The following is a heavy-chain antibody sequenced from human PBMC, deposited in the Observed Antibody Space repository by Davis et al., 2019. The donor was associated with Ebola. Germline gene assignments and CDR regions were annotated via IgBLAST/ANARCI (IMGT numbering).Heavy chain of an antibody. J-gene: IGHJ5*02. CDR1: GGSISSYY. D-gene: IGHD5-24*01. Sequence: MPGGSLRLSCTVSGGSISSYYWSWIRQPPGKGLEWIGEINHSGSTNYNPSLKSRVTISVDTSKNQFSLKLSSVTAADTAVYYCARGGRWLQLRGNWFDPWGQGTLVTVSS. CDR2: INHSGST. CDR3: ARGGRWLQLRGNWFDP. V-gene: IGHV4-34*01.